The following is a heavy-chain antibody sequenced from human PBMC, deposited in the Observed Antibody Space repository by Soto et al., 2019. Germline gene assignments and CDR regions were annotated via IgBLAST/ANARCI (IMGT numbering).Heavy chain of an antibody. CDR3: ARERSMIEKGGAFDI. CDR2: IYPGDSDT. D-gene: IGHD3-22*01. CDR1: GYSFTSYW. V-gene: IGHV5-51*01. Sequence: EVQLVQSGAEVKKPGESLKISCKTSGYSFTSYWIGWVRQMPGKGLEWMGIIYPGDSDTRYSPSFQGQVTISADKSIXTAYLQWSSLKASDTGIYYCARERSMIEKGGAFDIWGQGTMVTVSS. J-gene: IGHJ3*02.